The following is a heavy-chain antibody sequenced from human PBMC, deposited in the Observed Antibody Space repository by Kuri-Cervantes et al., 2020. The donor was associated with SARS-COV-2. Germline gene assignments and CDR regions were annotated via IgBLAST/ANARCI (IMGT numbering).Heavy chain of an antibody. J-gene: IGHJ4*02. D-gene: IGHD2-8*01. V-gene: IGHV4-61*01. CDR2: IYYSGST. Sequence: SETLSLTCTVSGGSVSSGSYYWSWIRQPPGKGLEWIGYIYYSGSTNYNPSLKSRVTISVDTSKNQFSLKLSSVTAADTAVYYCAREGLMGTMDYWGQGTLVTDSS. CDR3: AREGLMGTMDY. CDR1: GGSVSSGSYY.